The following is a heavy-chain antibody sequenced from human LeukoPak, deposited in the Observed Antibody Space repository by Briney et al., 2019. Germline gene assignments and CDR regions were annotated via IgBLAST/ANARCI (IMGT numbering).Heavy chain of an antibody. CDR2: ISGSGGST. D-gene: IGHD1-26*01. V-gene: IGHV3-23*01. Sequence: PGGSLRLSCAASGFTFSSYAMSWVRQAPGKGLEWVSAISGSGGSTYYADSVKGRFTISRDNSKNTLYLQMNSLRAEDTALYYCAKHMRATNTYSFFGLDVWGQGTTVTVSS. CDR3: AKHMRATNTYSFFGLDV. CDR1: GFTFSSYA. J-gene: IGHJ6*02.